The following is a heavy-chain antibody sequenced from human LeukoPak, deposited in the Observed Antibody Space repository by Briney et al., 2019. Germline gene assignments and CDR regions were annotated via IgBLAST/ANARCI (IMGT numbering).Heavy chain of an antibody. CDR3: ARDYYGSGSYYTGDY. Sequence: GGSLRLSCAASGFIFSNYAMSWVRQAPGKGLQWVSAFSGSGGSTYYADSVKGRFTISRDNAKNLLYLQMNSLRAEDTAVYYCARDYYGSGSYYTGDYWGQGTLVTVSS. D-gene: IGHD3-10*01. CDR2: FSGSGGST. J-gene: IGHJ4*02. V-gene: IGHV3-23*01. CDR1: GFIFSNYA.